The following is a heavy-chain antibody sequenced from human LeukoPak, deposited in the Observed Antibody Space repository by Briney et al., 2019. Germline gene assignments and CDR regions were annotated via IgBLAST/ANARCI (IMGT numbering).Heavy chain of an antibody. CDR1: GFTFSVSW. CDR3: ARGGTTFEH. J-gene: IGHJ4*02. Sequence: GGSLRLSCAASGFTFSVSWMSWVRQAPGKGLEWVANIKHDGSEKYYVDSVKGRFTISRDNAKNSLYLQMNSLRAEDTAVYYCARGGTTFEHWGQGTLVTVSS. CDR2: IKHDGSEK. V-gene: IGHV3-7*01. D-gene: IGHD1-1*01.